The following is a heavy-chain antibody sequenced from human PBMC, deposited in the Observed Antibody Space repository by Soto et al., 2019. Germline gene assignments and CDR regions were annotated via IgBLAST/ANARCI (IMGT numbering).Heavy chain of an antibody. CDR2: ISSSGRTI. D-gene: IGHD5-12*01. J-gene: IGHJ1*01. V-gene: IGHV3-11*01. CDR1: GFTSSDYY. Sequence: QVQLVESGGDLVKPGGSLRLSCAASGFTSSDYYMSWIRQAPGKGLVWVSYISSSGRTIYYSDSVKGRFTISRDKAKNSLYLQMKRLRAEDTAVYYWARSLGMGGDGYAWDQGTLVTVSS. CDR3: ARSLGMGGDGYA.